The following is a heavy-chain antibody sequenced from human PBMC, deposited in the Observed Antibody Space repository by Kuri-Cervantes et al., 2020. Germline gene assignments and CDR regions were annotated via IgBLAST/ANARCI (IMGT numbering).Heavy chain of an antibody. CDR3: ARGGVAGNDAFDI. V-gene: IGHV1-8*01. CDR2: MNPNSGNT. Sequence: GESLKISCKASGYTFTSYDINWVRQATGQGLEWMGWMNPNSGNTGYAQKFQGRVTMTRNTSISTAYMELSSLRSEDTAVYYCARGGVAGNDAFDIWGQGTMVTVSS. J-gene: IGHJ3*02. D-gene: IGHD6-19*01. CDR1: GYTFTSYD.